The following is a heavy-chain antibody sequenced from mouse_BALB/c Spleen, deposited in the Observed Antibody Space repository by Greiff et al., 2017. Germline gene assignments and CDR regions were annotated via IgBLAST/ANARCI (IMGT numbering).Heavy chain of an antibody. Sequence: VQLQQSGAELAKPGASVKMSCKASGYTFTSYWMHWVNQRPGQGLEWIGYINPSTGYTEYNQKFKDKATLTADKSSSTAYMQLSSLTSEDSAVYYCARMITPMDYWGQGTSVTVSS. CDR1: GYTFTSYW. CDR2: INPSTGYT. D-gene: IGHD2-4*01. CDR3: ARMITPMDY. V-gene: IGHV1-7*01. J-gene: IGHJ4*01.